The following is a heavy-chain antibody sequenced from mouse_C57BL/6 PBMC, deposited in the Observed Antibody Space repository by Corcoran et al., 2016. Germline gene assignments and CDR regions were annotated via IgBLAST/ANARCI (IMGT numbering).Heavy chain of an antibody. V-gene: IGHV1-76*01. D-gene: IGHD3-1*01. Sequence: QVQLKQSGAELMRPGASVKLSCKASGYTFTDYYIHWVKQRPGQGLEWIARIYPGSGNTYYNEKFKGKATLTAEKSSSTAYMQLSSLTSEDSAVYFCARHSSGSFDYWGQGTTLTVSS. CDR1: GYTFTDYY. J-gene: IGHJ2*01. CDR2: IYPGSGNT. CDR3: ARHSSGSFDY.